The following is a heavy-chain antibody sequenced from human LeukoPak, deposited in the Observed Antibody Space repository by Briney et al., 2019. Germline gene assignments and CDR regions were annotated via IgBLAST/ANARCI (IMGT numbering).Heavy chain of an antibody. D-gene: IGHD3-3*01. V-gene: IGHV4-34*12. Sequence: SESRFLACAVDGGSFSGYYWSWIRQPPGKGLEWIGEIIHSGSTNYNPSLKSRVTISVDTSKNQFSLKLSSVTAADTAVYYSARAYWDALRFLEWSKPNVFDYWGQGTLVTVSS. CDR3: ARAYWDALRFLEWSKPNVFDY. CDR1: GGSFSGYY. CDR2: IIHSGST. J-gene: IGHJ4*02.